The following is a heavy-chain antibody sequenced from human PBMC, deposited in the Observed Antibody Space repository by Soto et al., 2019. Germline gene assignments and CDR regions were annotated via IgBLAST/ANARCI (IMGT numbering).Heavy chain of an antibody. D-gene: IGHD2-2*01. J-gene: IGHJ6*02. Sequence: ASVKVSCKASGYTFTSYYMHWVRQAPEQGLEWMGIINPSGGSTSYAQKFQGRVTMTRDTSTSTVYMELSSLRSEDTAVYYCARQLLDYYYYYGMDVWGQGTTVTVSS. CDR3: ARQLLDYYYYYGMDV. V-gene: IGHV1-46*03. CDR2: INPSGGST. CDR1: GYTFTSYY.